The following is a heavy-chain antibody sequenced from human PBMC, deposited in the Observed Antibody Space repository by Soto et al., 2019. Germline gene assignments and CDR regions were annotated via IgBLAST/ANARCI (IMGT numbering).Heavy chain of an antibody. D-gene: IGHD3-9*01. CDR2: MNPNSGNT. J-gene: IGHJ3*02. CDR3: ARGISRVNDAFDI. V-gene: IGHV1-8*01. Sequence: VKVSCKASGYTFTSYDINWVRQATGQGLEWMGWMNPNSGNTGYAQKFQGRVTMTRNTSISTAYMELSSLRSEDTAVYYCARGISRVNDAFDIRGQGTMVTVSS. CDR1: GYTFTSYD.